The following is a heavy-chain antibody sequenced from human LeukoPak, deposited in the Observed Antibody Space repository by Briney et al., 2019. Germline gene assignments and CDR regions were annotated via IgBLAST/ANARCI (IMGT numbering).Heavy chain of an antibody. CDR3: AREDSVAATDY. Sequence: GGSLRLSCAASGFTFSSYSMNWVRQVPGKGLEWVSYISSSSSTIYYADSVKGRFTISRDNAKNSLYLQMNSLRAEDTAVYYCAREDSVAATDYWGQGTLVTVSS. V-gene: IGHV3-48*01. J-gene: IGHJ4*02. D-gene: IGHD6-19*01. CDR1: GFTFSSYS. CDR2: ISSSSSTI.